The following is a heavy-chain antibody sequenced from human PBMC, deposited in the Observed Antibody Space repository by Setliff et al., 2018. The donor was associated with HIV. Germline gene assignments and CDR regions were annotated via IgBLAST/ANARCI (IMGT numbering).Heavy chain of an antibody. J-gene: IGHJ6*02. CDR3: ARDFYSSTSGAVPD. CDR2: IWYDGSNK. Sequence: GGSLRLSCAASGFSFSNYGMHWVRQAPGRGLEWVSIIWYDGSNKFYADSVKGRFTFSRDNSKNTLYLQMNNLRVEDTAVYYCARDFYSSTSGAVPDWGQGTAVTVSS. V-gene: IGHV3-33*01. CDR1: GFSFSNYG. D-gene: IGHD6-6*01.